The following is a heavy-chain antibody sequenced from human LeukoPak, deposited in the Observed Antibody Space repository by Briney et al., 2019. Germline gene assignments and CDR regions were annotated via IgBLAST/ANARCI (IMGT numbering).Heavy chain of an antibody. CDR1: GFTFSSYW. CDR3: VRDIGGFYRGYGDS. J-gene: IGHJ4*02. V-gene: IGHV3-33*08. CDR2: IWYDGGNK. Sequence: GGSLRLSCAASGFTFSSYWMNWARQAPGKGLEWVAVIWYDGGNKYYGDSVKGRFTISRDNSKNSLYLQMDSLRVEDTAVYYCVRDIGGFYRGYGDSWGQGTLVTVSS. D-gene: IGHD5-12*01.